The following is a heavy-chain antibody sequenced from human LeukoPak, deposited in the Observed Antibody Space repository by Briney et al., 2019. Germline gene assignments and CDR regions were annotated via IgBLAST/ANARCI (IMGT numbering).Heavy chain of an antibody. CDR3: AQDRAWIEFYF. CDR2: ISPGGDKP. V-gene: IGHV3-23*01. J-gene: IGHJ4*02. Sequence: GGSLRLSCAASGFIFRNYGMNWVRQAPGKGLEWVSGISPGGDKPYYADSVRGRFTISRDNSKNTMYLQMNSLRAEDTAVYYCAQDRAWIEFYFWGQGTLVTVSS. D-gene: IGHD2/OR15-2a*01. CDR1: GFIFRNYG.